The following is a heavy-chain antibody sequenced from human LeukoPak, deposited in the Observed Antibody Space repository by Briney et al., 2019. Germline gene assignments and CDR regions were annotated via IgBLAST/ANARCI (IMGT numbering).Heavy chain of an antibody. CDR3: ASHDYSNYHAFDY. D-gene: IGHD4-11*01. J-gene: IGHJ4*02. CDR2: IYYSGST. CDR1: GGSISSSSYY. Sequence: PSETLSLTCTVSGGSISSSSYYCGWIRQPPGKGLEGIGSIYYSGSTYYNPSLKSRVTISVDRSKNQFSLNLSSVTAADTAVYYCASHDYSNYHAFDYWGQGTLVTVSS. V-gene: IGHV4-39*07.